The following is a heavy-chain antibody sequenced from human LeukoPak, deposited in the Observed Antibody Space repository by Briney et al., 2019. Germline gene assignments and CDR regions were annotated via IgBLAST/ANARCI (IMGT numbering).Heavy chain of an antibody. V-gene: IGHV4-59*01. CDR3: ARSLNYYYDSSGSFDY. CDR1: GGSISSYY. J-gene: IGHJ4*02. D-gene: IGHD3-22*01. CDR2: IYYSGST. Sequence: PSETLSLTCTVSGGSISSYYWSWIRQPPGKGLEWIGYIYYSGSTNYNPSLKSRVTISVDTSKNQFSLKLSSVTAADTAVYYCARSLNYYYDSSGSFDYWGQGTLVTVSS.